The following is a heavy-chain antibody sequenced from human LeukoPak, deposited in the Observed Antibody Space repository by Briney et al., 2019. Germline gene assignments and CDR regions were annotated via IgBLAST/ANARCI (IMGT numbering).Heavy chain of an antibody. CDR2: ISWNSGSI. CDR3: AREDTAMVTDYYYGMDV. J-gene: IGHJ6*02. D-gene: IGHD5-18*01. CDR1: GFTFDDYA. V-gene: IGHV3-9*01. Sequence: PGGSLRLSCAASGFTFDDYAMHWVRQAPGKGLEWVSGISWNSGSIGYADSVKGRFTISRDNAKNSLYLQMNSLRAEDTAVYYCAREDTAMVTDYYYGMDVWGQGTTVTVSS.